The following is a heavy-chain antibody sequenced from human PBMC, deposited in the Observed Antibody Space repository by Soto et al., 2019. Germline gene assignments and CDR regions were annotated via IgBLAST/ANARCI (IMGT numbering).Heavy chain of an antibody. Sequence: EVQLVESGGGLVQPGGSLKLSCAASGFTFSGSAMHWVRQASGKGLEWVGRIRSKANNYATVYAASVKGRFTISRDDSNNTAHLQMNSLKTEDTAVYYCARHALQYCGGDCYLLPYFDLWGRGTLVTVSS. J-gene: IGHJ2*01. D-gene: IGHD2-21*02. CDR2: IRSKANNYAT. CDR3: ARHALQYCGGDCYLLPYFDL. V-gene: IGHV3-73*02. CDR1: GFTFSGSA.